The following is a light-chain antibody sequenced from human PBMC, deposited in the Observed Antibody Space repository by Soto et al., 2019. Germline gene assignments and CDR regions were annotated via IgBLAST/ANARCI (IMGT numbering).Light chain of an antibody. J-gene: IGLJ2*01. V-gene: IGLV2-8*01. CDR1: SSDVGGYNY. CDR2: EVS. CDR3: SSYAGSNNFVV. Sequence: QSALTQPPSASGSPGQSVTISCTGTSSDVGGYNYVSWYQQHPGKAPKLMIYEVSKRPSGVPDRFSGSKSGNTASLTVSGLQDEDEADDYCSSYAGSNNFVVFGGGTKVTVL.